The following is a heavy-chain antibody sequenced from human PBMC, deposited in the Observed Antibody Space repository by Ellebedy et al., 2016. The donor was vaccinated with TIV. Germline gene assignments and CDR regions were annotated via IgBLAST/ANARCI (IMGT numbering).Heavy chain of an antibody. CDR3: ARVMVGYSGYGANIYYFDY. Sequence: AASVKVSCKASGGTFSNYAISWVRQAPGQGLEWMGRIIPILGIANYAQKFQGRVTITADKSTSTAYMELRSLRSDDTAVYYCARVMVGYSGYGANIYYFDYWGQGTLVTVSS. D-gene: IGHD5-12*01. V-gene: IGHV1-69*04. CDR2: IIPILGIA. CDR1: GGTFSNYA. J-gene: IGHJ4*02.